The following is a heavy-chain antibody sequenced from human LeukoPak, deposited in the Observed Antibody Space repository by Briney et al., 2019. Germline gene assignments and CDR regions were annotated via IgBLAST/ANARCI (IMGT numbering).Heavy chain of an antibody. CDR3: ARGSYYGSGSYAY. CDR2: IYYSGST. D-gene: IGHD3-10*01. V-gene: IGHV4-59*01. J-gene: IGHJ4*02. Sequence: KPSETLSLTCTVSGGSISSYYWSWIRQPPGKGLEWIGYIYYSGSTNYNPSLKSRVTISVDTSKNQFSLKLSSVTAADTAVYYCARGSYYGSGSYAYWGQGTLVTVSS. CDR1: GGSISSYY.